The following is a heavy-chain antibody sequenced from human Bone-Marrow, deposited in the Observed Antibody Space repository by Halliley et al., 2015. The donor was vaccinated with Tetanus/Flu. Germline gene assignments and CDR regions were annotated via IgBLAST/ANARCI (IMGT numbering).Heavy chain of an antibody. CDR2: GNT. Sequence: GNTYYTEYVKGRFTISRDNSKITLFLQMNSLGVEDTAVYFCAKDASSYGCGGDYFDYWGQGTLVTVSS. CDR3: AKDASSYGCGGDYFDY. D-gene: IGHD3-16*02. V-gene: IGHV3-23*01. J-gene: IGHJ4*02.